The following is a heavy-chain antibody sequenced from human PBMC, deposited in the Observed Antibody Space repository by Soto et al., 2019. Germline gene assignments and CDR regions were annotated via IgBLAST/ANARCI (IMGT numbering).Heavy chain of an antibody. CDR2: IYHGGST. V-gene: IGHV4-30-2*01. CDR1: GGSISSGGYS. D-gene: IGHD5-12*01. J-gene: IGHJ4*02. CDR3: AAGGGLPRYY. Sequence: SETLSLTCAVSGGSISSGGYSWSWIRQPPGKGLEWIGYIYHGGSTYYNPSLKSRVTISVDRSRNQFSLKLSSVTAADTAVYYWAAGGGLPRYYWGQGTLVTVS.